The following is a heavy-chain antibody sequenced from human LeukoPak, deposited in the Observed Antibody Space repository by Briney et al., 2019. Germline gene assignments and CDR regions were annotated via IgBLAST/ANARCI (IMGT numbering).Heavy chain of an antibody. V-gene: IGHV4-4*02. J-gene: IGHJ6*02. CDR3: TRSLGVVIHGGMDV. Sequence: PSGTLSLTCGVSGGSITSTNWWSWVRQPPGQGLEWFGEISLSGLTNYNPSLKSRVTISLDTSKNQFSLKLSSVTAADTAVYYCTRSLGVVIHGGMDVWGQGTTVTVS. CDR2: ISLSGLT. D-gene: IGHD3-3*01. CDR1: GGSITSTNW.